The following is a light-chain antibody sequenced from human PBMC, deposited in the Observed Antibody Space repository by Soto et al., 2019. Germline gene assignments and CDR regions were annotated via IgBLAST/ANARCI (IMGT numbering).Light chain of an antibody. V-gene: IGKV3-15*01. Sequence: DIVMTQSPPILSVSAGGRDTISCRASQSISDTLAWYQQKPGQAPRLLIYDTSTRATGIPARFSGSGSGTDFTLTIRTLEPEDFAVYYCQQYGSSPRTFGQGTNLDIK. CDR3: QQYGSSPRT. CDR1: QSISDT. CDR2: DTS. J-gene: IGKJ1*01.